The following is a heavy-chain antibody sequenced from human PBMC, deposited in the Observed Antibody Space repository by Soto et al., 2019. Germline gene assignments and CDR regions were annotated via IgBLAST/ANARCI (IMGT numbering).Heavy chain of an antibody. CDR2: ISAYNGNT. Sequence: ASVKVSCKASGYTFTSYGISWVRQAPGQGLEWMGWISAYNGNTNYAQKHQGRVTMTTDTSTSTAYMELRSLRSDDTAVYYCARDIAAAGTFYYYYMDVWGKGTTVTVSS. J-gene: IGHJ6*03. CDR3: ARDIAAAGTFYYYYMDV. V-gene: IGHV1-18*01. D-gene: IGHD6-13*01. CDR1: GYTFTSYG.